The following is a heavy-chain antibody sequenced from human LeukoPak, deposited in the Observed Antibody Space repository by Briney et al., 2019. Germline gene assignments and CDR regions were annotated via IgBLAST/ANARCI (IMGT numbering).Heavy chain of an antibody. CDR3: ATEQYCASSTCSGEGYFQY. D-gene: IGHD2-2*01. Sequence: GGSLRLSCAASGFTFTSYWMHWVRQAPGKGLVWVAHINSDGSTTRYADSVRGRFTISRDNAKKTLFLQMNSLRDEDTATYFCATEQYCASSTCSGEGYFQYWGLGTRVTVSS. CDR1: GFTFTSYW. V-gene: IGHV3-74*01. CDR2: INSDGSTT. J-gene: IGHJ1*01.